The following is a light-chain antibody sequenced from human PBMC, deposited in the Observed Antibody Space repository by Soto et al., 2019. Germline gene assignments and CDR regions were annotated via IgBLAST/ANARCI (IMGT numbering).Light chain of an antibody. Sequence: AIRMTQSPSSFSASTGDRVTITCRASQDISSSLAWYQQKPGEAPKLLIYAASTLQSGVPSRFSGSAYATDFTLPFIYLQSEDFAPSYCQQYYSSPYTFRQGPKLEIK. CDR1: QDISSS. CDR2: AAS. V-gene: IGKV1-8*01. J-gene: IGKJ2*01. CDR3: QQYYSSPYT.